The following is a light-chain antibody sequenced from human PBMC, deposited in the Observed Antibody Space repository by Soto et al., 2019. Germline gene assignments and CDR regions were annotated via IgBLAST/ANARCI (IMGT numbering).Light chain of an antibody. Sequence: QSVLTQPPSVSGAPGQRVTISCTGSSSNIGAGYDVHWYQQLPGTAPKLLIYGNSNRPSAVPDRFSGSKSGTSASLAITGLQDDDEADYYCQSYGSSLSGYVFGTGTKLTVL. CDR1: SSNIGAGYD. CDR2: GNS. V-gene: IGLV1-40*01. CDR3: QSYGSSLSGYV. J-gene: IGLJ1*01.